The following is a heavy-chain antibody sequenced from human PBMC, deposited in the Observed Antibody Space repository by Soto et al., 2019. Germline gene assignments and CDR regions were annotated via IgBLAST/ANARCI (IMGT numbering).Heavy chain of an antibody. CDR3: ARDRYDFGVNWFDP. V-gene: IGHV1-18*01. D-gene: IGHD3-3*01. J-gene: IGHJ5*02. CDR2: ISAYNGNT. Sequence: ASVKVSCKASGYTFTSYRISWVRQAPGQGLEWMGCISAYNGNTNYAQKLQGRVTMTTDTSTSTAYMELRSLRSDVTAVYYCARDRYDFGVNWFDPWGQGTLVTSPQ. CDR1: GYTFTSYR.